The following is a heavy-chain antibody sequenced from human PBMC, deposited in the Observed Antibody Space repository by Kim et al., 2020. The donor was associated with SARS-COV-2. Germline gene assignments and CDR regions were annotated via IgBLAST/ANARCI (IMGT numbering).Heavy chain of an antibody. CDR2: IGRTGSDT. V-gene: IGHV3-21*01. J-gene: IGHJ4*02. CDR3: VRGNSRDY. Sequence: GGSLRLSCTTSGFTFTNFIFNWVRQPPGKGLEWVSSIGRTGSDTYYSPSMRGRFTISRDNTKNSLSVLMNSLRAEDTGVYYCVRGNSRDYWGQGTLVIVS. CDR1: GFTFTNFI.